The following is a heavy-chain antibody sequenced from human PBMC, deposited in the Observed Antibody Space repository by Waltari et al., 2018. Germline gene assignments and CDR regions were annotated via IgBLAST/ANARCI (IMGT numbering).Heavy chain of an antibody. V-gene: IGHV4-59*01. CDR1: GGSISSYY. D-gene: IGHD3-10*01. J-gene: IGHJ6*03. Sequence: QVQLQESGSGLVKPSETLSLTCTVSGGSISSYYWSWIRQPPGKGLEWIGYIYYSGSTTNNPSLKGRVTISVDTSKNPFSLKLSSVTAADTAVYYCARDGLGTMVQGGPKHYYYYMDVWGKGTTVTVSS. CDR3: ARDGLGTMVQGGPKHYYYYMDV. CDR2: IYYSGST.